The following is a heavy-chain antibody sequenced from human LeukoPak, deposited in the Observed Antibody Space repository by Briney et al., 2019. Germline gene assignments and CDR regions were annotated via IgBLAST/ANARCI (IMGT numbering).Heavy chain of an antibody. CDR3: AKGSYFYMDV. Sequence: PGGSLRLSCATSGFIFSSYAMHWVRQAPGKGLEWVAFIQYDGNNKYYADSVKGRFTISRDNSKNTLYLQMNSLRAEDTALYYCAKGSYFYMDVWGKGTTVTVSS. J-gene: IGHJ6*03. V-gene: IGHV3-30*02. CDR2: IQYDGNNK. CDR1: GFIFSSYA.